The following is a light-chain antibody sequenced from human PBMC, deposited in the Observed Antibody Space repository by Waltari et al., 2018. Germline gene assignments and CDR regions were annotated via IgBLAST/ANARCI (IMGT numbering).Light chain of an antibody. Sequence: EIVSTHSPGTLSLSPGERATLSCRASQSVTRSLAWYQQKPGQAPRLLIYGASSRATGIPDRFSGGGSGTDFSLTISRLEPEDFAMYYCQHYVSLPATFGQGTKVEIK. CDR3: QHYVSLPAT. CDR1: QSVTRS. CDR2: GAS. J-gene: IGKJ1*01. V-gene: IGKV3-20*01.